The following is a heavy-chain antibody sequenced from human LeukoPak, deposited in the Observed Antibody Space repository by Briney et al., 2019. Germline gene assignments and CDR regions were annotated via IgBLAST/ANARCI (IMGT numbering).Heavy chain of an antibody. J-gene: IGHJ4*02. V-gene: IGHV1-18*01. CDR3: ARYYYDSSGYGPLDY. D-gene: IGHD3-22*01. CDR1: GYTFTSYG. CDR2: ISAYNGNT. Sequence: ASVKVSCKASGYTFTSYGISWVRQAPGQGLEWMEWISAYNGNTNYAQKLQGRVTMTTDTSTSTAYMELRSLRSDDTAVYYCARYYYDSSGYGPLDYWGQGTLVTVSS.